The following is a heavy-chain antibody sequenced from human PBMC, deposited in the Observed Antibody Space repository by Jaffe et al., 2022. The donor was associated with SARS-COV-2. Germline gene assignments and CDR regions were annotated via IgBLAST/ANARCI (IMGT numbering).Heavy chain of an antibody. D-gene: IGHD1-1*01. CDR1: GFTFSNHA. V-gene: IGHV3-30*18. J-gene: IGHJ4*02. CDR3: AKSLGRVVYNSIDF. CDR2: ISYDGNNK. Sequence: QVQLVESGGGVAQPGRSLRLSCEASGFTFSNHAMHWVRQAPGKGLEWVAVISYDGNNKDSGDSVKGRFTISRDNSKNMLYLQMSSLRPEDTALYYCAKSLGRVVYNSIDFWGQGTLVAVSS.